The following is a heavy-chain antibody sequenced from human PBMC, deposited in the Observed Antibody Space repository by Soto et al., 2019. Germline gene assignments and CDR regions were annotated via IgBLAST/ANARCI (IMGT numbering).Heavy chain of an antibody. Sequence: SETLSLTCTVSGGSISSGGYYWNWIRQHPGKGLEWIGYIYYSGSTNYNPSLKSRVTISVDTSKNQFSLKLSSVTAADTAVYYCARERDFSNPYYYYAMDVWGQGTTVTVSS. CDR1: GGSISSGGYY. CDR3: ARERDFSNPYYYYAMDV. V-gene: IGHV4-61*08. CDR2: IYYSGST. J-gene: IGHJ6*02. D-gene: IGHD3-3*01.